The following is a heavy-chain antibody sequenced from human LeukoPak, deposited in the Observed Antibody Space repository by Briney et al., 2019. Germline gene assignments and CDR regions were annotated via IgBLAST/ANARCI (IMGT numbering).Heavy chain of an antibody. V-gene: IGHV4-59*11. D-gene: IGHD4-17*01. CDR1: ADSFSSHY. CDR2: ISYIGST. Sequence: SETLSLTCAVSADSFSSHYWTWIRRPPGKGLEWIGYISYIGSTNYNPSLKSRVTISIDTSKNQFSLKLSSMTAADTAVYYCARDLVTVTKGFDIWGQGTMVSVSS. J-gene: IGHJ3*02. CDR3: ARDLVTVTKGFDI.